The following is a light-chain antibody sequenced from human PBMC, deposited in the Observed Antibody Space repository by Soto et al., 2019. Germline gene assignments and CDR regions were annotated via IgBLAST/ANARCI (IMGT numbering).Light chain of an antibody. Sequence: EIVLTQSPATLSLSPGERATLSCRASQDINTYLAWYQQKPGQAPRLLIYDASNRAKGIPARFSGSGPGTDFTLTISSLEPEDFAVYYCQQRSNWPINFGQGTRLEIK. CDR3: QQRSNWPIN. CDR2: DAS. V-gene: IGKV3D-11*01. J-gene: IGKJ5*01. CDR1: QDINTY.